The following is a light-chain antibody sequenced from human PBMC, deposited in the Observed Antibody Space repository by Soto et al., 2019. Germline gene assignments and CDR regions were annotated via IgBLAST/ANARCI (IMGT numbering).Light chain of an antibody. CDR2: VKSGGSH. Sequence: QPVLTQSPSASASLGASVKLTCTLSSGHSNYAIAWHQQQPEKGPRYLMKVKSGGSHIKGDGIPDRFSGSSSGAERYLFISSLQSEDESDDYCQTWGKGSASVVFGGGNQLTVL. CDR1: SGHSNYA. V-gene: IGLV4-69*01. J-gene: IGLJ7*01. CDR3: QTWGKGSASVV.